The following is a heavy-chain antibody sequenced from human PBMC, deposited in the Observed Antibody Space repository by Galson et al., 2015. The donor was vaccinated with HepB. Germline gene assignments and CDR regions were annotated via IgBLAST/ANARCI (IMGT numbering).Heavy chain of an antibody. J-gene: IGHJ5*02. CDR2: ISTNTGNP. Sequence: SVKVSCKASGYTFTSYAMNWVRQAPGQGLEWMGWISTNTGNPTYAQGFTGRFVFSLDTSVSTAYLQISSLKAEDTAVYYCAREPIVVVPAAMWEYWFDPWGQGTLVTVSS. CDR1: GYTFTSYA. D-gene: IGHD2-2*01. V-gene: IGHV7-4-1*02. CDR3: AREPIVVVPAAMWEYWFDP.